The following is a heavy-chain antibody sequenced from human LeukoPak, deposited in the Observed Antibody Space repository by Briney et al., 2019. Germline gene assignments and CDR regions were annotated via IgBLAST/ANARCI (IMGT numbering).Heavy chain of an antibody. CDR1: GFTSSSYA. J-gene: IGHJ4*02. Sequence: GGSLRLSCAASGFTSSSYAMSWVRQAPGKGLEWVSAISGSGGSTYYSDSVKGRFTISRDDSKNTLYLQRNSLRAEDTDVYYCAKDSSSGENDYWGQGTLVTVST. CDR2: ISGSGGST. V-gene: IGHV3-23*01. D-gene: IGHD6-13*01. CDR3: AKDSSSGENDY.